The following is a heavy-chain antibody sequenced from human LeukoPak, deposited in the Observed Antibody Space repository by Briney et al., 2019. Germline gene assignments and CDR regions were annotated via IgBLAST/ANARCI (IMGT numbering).Heavy chain of an antibody. CDR1: GYTFTSYG. J-gene: IGHJ4*02. Sequence: ASVKVSCKASGYTFTSYGISWVRQAPGQGLEWMGWISAYNGNTNYAQKLQGRVTMTTDTSTSTAYMELRSLRSDDTAVYYCASASKSLIYDILTGYPYYFDYWGQGTLVTVSS. CDR2: ISAYNGNT. D-gene: IGHD3-9*01. CDR3: ASASKSLIYDILTGYPYYFDY. V-gene: IGHV1-18*01.